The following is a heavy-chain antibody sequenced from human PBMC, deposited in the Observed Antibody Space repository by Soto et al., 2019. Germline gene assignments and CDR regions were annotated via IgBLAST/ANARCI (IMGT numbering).Heavy chain of an antibody. Sequence: SETLSLTCTVSGDSISTYYWTWIRQPPGKGLEWIGYSFYRGSANSNPSLKSRVTISVDTSKNQFSLNLTSVTSADTAVYYCARAPNYLDSSGIDYWGQGILVTVSS. V-gene: IGHV4-59*01. D-gene: IGHD3-22*01. CDR3: ARAPNYLDSSGIDY. J-gene: IGHJ4*02. CDR1: GDSISTYY. CDR2: SFYRGSA.